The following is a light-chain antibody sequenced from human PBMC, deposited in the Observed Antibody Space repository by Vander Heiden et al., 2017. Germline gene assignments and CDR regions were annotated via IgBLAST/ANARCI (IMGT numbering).Light chain of an antibody. CDR3: QSYDNSLSTWV. Sequence: QPVLTQPPSVPGAPGQSVTIPCTGSSSNVGAGYDAHWYQQLPNTAPRLLIYGDNNRPSGVPDRFSGSKSGTSGSLAITGLQDEDEADYFCQSYDNSLSTWVFGGGTKLTVL. V-gene: IGLV1-40*01. J-gene: IGLJ3*02. CDR1: SSNVGAGYD. CDR2: GDN.